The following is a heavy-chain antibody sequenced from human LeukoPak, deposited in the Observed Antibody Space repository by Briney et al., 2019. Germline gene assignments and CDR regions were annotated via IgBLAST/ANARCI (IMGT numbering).Heavy chain of an antibody. Sequence: GGSLRLSCAASGFTFSSYAMHWVRQAPRKGLEYVSAISSNGGSTYYANSVKGRFTISRDNSKNTLYLQMGSLRAEDMAVYYCARVSWYGGDYWGQGTLVTVSS. CDR2: ISSNGGST. CDR1: GFTFSSYA. CDR3: ARVSWYGGDY. V-gene: IGHV3-64*01. D-gene: IGHD6-13*01. J-gene: IGHJ4*02.